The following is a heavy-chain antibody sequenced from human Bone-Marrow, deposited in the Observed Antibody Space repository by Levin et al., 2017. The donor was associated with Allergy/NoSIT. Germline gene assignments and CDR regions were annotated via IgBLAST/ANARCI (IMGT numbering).Heavy chain of an antibody. CDR2: ISMSGSSI. CDR3: SRESPQLAAFDY. V-gene: IGHV3-48*03. Sequence: GESLKISCALSGFTFSTYEMNWVRQAPGKGLEWIAYISMSGSSIRYADSVKGRFTISRDNSENSLSLQMNSLRGDDTAVYYCSRESPQLAAFDYWGQGTLVTVSS. D-gene: IGHD1-1*01. J-gene: IGHJ4*02. CDR1: GFTFSTYE.